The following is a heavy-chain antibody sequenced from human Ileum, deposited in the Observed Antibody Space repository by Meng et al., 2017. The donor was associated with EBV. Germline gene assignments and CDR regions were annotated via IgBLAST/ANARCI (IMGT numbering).Heavy chain of an antibody. J-gene: IGHJ5*02. V-gene: IGHV4-4*02. CDR2: IYHHGTT. CDR1: GGSIISSKW. D-gene: IGHD3-22*01. CDR3: ARLDSSGYYFGGWFDP. Sequence: QVALQGSGPRLGKPSGTVSLTCAVSGGSIISSKWWSWVRQSPGTGLEWIGEIYHHGTTNYNPSLKSRVTISVDTSKNKFFLNLTSLTAADTAVYYCARLDSSGYYFGGWFDPWGQGILVTVSS.